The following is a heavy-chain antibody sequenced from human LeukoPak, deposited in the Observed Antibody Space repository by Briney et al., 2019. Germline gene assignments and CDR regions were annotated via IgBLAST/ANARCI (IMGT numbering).Heavy chain of an antibody. V-gene: IGHV4-4*07. Sequence: SEALSLSCAVSVGSISSYSWSWIRQPPGKGLEWIWPIYTGGSTNYNPSLKSRVTMSSETSKNKFSLKLSSVTAADTAVYYCARQMWDDFLGGHTGGMDVWGQGTTVTGSS. J-gene: IGHJ6*02. D-gene: IGHD3-3*01. CDR1: VGSISSYS. CDR3: ARQMWDDFLGGHTGGMDV. CDR2: IYTGGST.